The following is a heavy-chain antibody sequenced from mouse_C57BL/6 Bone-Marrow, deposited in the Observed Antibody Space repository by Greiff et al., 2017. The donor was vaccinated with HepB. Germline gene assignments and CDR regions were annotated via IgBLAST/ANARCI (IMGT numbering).Heavy chain of an antibody. CDR2: IYPRSGNT. J-gene: IGHJ1*03. CDR1: GYTFTSYG. CDR3: AILTGTWDPYWYFDV. D-gene: IGHD4-1*01. V-gene: IGHV1-81*01. Sequence: QVQLQQSGAELARPGASVKLSCKASGYTFTSYGISWVKQRTGQGLEWIGEIYPRSGNTYYNEKFKGKATLTADKSSSTAYMELRSLTSEDSAVYFCAILTGTWDPYWYFDVWGTGTTVTVSS.